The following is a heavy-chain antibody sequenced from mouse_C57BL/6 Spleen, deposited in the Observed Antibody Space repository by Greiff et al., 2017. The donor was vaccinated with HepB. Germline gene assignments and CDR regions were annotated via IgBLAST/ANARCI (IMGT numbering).Heavy chain of an antibody. CDR3: AGYGTRYFDV. CDR2: IYPGDGDT. D-gene: IGHD2-1*01. V-gene: IGHV1-82*01. J-gene: IGHJ1*03. CDR1: GYAFSSSW. Sequence: VQLQESGPELVKPGASVKISCKASGYAFSSSWMNWVKQRPGKGLEWIGRIYPGDGDTNYNGKFKGKATLTADKSSSTAYMQLSSLTSEDSAVYFCAGYGTRYFDVWGTGTTVTVSS.